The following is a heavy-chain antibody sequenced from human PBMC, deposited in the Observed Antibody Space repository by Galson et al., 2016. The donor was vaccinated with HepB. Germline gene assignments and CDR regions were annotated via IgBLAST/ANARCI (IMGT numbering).Heavy chain of an antibody. CDR2: TYYRSKWYN. V-gene: IGHV6-1*01. J-gene: IGHJ5*02. Sequence: CAISGDSVSTNSAAWNWIRQSPSRGLEWLGRTYYRSKWYNAYALSVKSRITINPDTSKNQFSLKLSSVTAADTAVYYCARVRDCTSTNCYCFDPWGQGTLVTVSS. D-gene: IGHD2-2*01. CDR3: ARVRDCTSTNCYCFDP. CDR1: GDSVSTNSAA.